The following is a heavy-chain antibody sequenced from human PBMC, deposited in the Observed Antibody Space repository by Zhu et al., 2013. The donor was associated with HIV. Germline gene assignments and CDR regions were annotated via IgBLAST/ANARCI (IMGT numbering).Heavy chain of an antibody. J-gene: IGHJ6*02. Sequence: MQLQESGPGLVKPSGTLSLTCAVSGGSISSSNWWSWVRQPPGKGLEWIGEIYHSGSTNYNPSLKSRVTISVDKSKNQFSLRLTSVTAADTAVYYCARGDQWGGYYYYGMDVWGQGTTVTVSS. V-gene: IGHV4-4*02. D-gene: IGHD1-26*01. CDR2: IYHSGST. CDR1: GGSISSSNW. CDR3: ARGDQWGGYYYYGMDV.